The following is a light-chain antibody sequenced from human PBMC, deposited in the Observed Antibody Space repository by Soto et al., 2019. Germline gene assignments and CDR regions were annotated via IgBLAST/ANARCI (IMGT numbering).Light chain of an antibody. Sequence: QSVLTQPPSASGTPGQRITISCSGSSSNLGSNYVFWYQQLPGAAPKLLIYNNNQRPSGVPDRFSGSKSGTSASLAISGLRSEDEADYYCAAWDDSLSGVLFGGGTQLTAL. CDR2: NNN. J-gene: IGLJ7*02. V-gene: IGLV1-47*02. CDR3: AAWDDSLSGVL. CDR1: SSNLGSNY.